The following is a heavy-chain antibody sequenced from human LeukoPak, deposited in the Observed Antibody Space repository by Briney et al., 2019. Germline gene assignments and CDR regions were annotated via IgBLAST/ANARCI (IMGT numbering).Heavy chain of an antibody. CDR2: VYHSGST. V-gene: IGHV4-4*02. Sequence: SETLSLTCAVSGDSISTNHWWSWVRQPPGKGLEWIGEVYHSGSTYYNPSLKSRVTISVDTSKNQFSLKLSSVTAADTAVYYCARHVSGYCSGGSCYSVRWFDPWGQGTLVAVSS. D-gene: IGHD2-15*01. J-gene: IGHJ5*02. CDR1: GDSISTNHW. CDR3: ARHVSGYCSGGSCYSVRWFDP.